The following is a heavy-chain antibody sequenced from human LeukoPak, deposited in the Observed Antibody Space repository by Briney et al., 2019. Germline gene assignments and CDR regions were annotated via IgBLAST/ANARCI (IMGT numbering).Heavy chain of an antibody. V-gene: IGHV4-34*01. Sequence: SETLSLTCAVYGGSFSGYYWSWIRQPPGKGLEWIGEINHSGSTNYNPSLKSRVTMSLDTSKNQFSLKLSSVTAADTAVYYCAREIRAYYYDSSGYDPPNWFDPWGQGTLVTVSS. CDR3: AREIRAYYYDSSGYDPPNWFDP. J-gene: IGHJ5*02. CDR1: GGSFSGYY. CDR2: INHSGST. D-gene: IGHD3-22*01.